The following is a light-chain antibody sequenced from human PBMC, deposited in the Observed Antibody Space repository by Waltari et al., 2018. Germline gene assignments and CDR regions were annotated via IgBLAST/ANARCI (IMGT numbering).Light chain of an antibody. Sequence: QSALTQPASLSGSPGQSLTISCAGTKNDIGPYNFVSWFQQFPGQAPKLLVSEATKRPSGVSYRFSGSKSGNTASLTISGLQAEDEADYYCCSYAGGSRVIFGGGTKLTVL. CDR3: CSYAGGSRVI. CDR1: KNDIGPYNF. CDR2: EAT. J-gene: IGLJ2*01. V-gene: IGLV2-23*01.